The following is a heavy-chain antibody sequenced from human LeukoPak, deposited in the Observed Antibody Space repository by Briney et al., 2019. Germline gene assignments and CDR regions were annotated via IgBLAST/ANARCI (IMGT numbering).Heavy chain of an antibody. V-gene: IGHV4-59*08. CDR3: ARHPGIQLRVDN. CDR1: GGSMSRYN. D-gene: IGHD5-18*01. J-gene: IGHJ4*02. CDR2: VYDSGIT. Sequence: SETLSLTCTVSGGSMSRYNWSWIRQPPGKGLEWIGYVYDSGITSYNPSLKSRVTISADTSKNQFSLNLISVTAADTAVYYCARHPGIQLRVDNWGQGTLVTGSS.